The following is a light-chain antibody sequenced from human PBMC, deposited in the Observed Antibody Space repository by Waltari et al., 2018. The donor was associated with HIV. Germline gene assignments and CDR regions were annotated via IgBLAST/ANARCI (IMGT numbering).Light chain of an antibody. V-gene: IGLV1-47*01. J-gene: IGLJ1*01. CDR2: RDN. Sequence: QSVLTQPPSASGTPGQRVTVSCSGSSFNIGRNFVSWYQQLPGTAPKVLIFRDNKRPSGVPDRFSCSKSGASASLAISGLRSEDEADYYCAAWDDSLRGSYVFGPGTKVTVL. CDR3: AAWDDSLRGSYV. CDR1: SFNIGRNF.